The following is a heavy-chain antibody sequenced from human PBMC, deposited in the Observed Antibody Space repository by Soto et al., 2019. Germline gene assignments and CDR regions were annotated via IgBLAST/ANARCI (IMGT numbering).Heavy chain of an antibody. CDR2: ISAYNGNT. D-gene: IGHD3-22*01. V-gene: IGHV1-18*01. CDR3: ARVFFRLFAFDI. CDR1: GYTFTTYG. J-gene: IGHJ3*02. Sequence: QVKLVQSGGEVKKPGASVKVSCKASGYTFTTYGISWVRQAPGQGLEWMGWISAYNGNTSYAQKLQGRVTMTTDTYTSTAYMELRSLRSDDTAVYYCARVFFRLFAFDIWGQGTMVTVSS.